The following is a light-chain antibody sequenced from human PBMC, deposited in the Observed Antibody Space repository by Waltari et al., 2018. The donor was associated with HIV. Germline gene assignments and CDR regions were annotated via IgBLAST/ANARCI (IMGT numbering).Light chain of an antibody. J-gene: IGLJ2*01. CDR2: EVS. CDR1: SSDVGGYNY. V-gene: IGLV2-14*01. CDR3: SSYTSSSTRV. Sequence: QSALTQPATVSGSPGQSITISCTGTSSDVGGYNYVSGYQQHPGKAPKLMIYEVSNRPSGVSNRFSGSKSGNTASLTISGLPAEDEADYDCSSYTSSSTRVFGGGTKLTVL.